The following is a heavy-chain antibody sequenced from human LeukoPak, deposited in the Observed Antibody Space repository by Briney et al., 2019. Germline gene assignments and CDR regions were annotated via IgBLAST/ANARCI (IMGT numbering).Heavy chain of an antibody. CDR2: IYESGST. J-gene: IGHJ3*02. CDR1: GGSISSNKYY. Sequence: SETLSLTCTVSGGSISSNKYYWGWIRQPPGKGWEGFGRIYESGSTYYNPSLKSRVTISVDTSKNQFSLKLSSVTAADTAVYYCATPYSGGYHGLDIWGQGTMVTVSS. D-gene: IGHD1-26*01. V-gene: IGHV4-39*01. CDR3: ATPYSGGYHGLDI.